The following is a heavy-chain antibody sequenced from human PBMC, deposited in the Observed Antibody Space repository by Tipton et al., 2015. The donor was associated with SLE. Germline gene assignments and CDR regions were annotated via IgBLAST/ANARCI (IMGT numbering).Heavy chain of an antibody. V-gene: IGHV4-34*01. CDR2: INHSGST. D-gene: IGHD6-13*01. J-gene: IGHJ4*02. CDR3: ARGEQQLVLYYFDY. Sequence: TLSLTCAVYGGSFSGYYWSWIRQPPGKGLEWIGEINHSGSTNYNPSLKSRVTISVDTSKNQFSLKLSSVTAADTAVYYCARGEQQLVLYYFDYWGQGTPVTVSS. CDR1: GGSFSGYY.